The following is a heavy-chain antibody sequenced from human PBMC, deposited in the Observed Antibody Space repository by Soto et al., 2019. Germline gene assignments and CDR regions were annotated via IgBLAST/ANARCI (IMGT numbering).Heavy chain of an antibody. CDR2: MNPNSGNT. CDR1: GYTFTSYD. D-gene: IGHD1-1*01. Sequence: GASVKVSCKASGYTFTSYDINWVRQATGRGLEWMGWMNPNSGNTGYAQKFQGRVTMTRNTSISTAYMELSSLRSEDTAVYYCARDWTAEGYYYMDVWGKGTTVTVSS. CDR3: ARDWTAEGYYYMDV. J-gene: IGHJ6*03. V-gene: IGHV1-8*01.